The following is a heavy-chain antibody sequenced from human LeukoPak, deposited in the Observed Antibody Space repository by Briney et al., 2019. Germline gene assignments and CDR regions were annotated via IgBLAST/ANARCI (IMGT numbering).Heavy chain of an antibody. D-gene: IGHD3-22*01. V-gene: IGHV3-23*01. CDR1: GFTFSSYA. CDR3: AKAETLIVVVITLDY. CDR2: ISGSGGST. J-gene: IGHJ4*02. Sequence: GGSLRLSCAASGFTFSSYAMSWVRQAPGKGLEWVSVISGSGGSTYYADSVKGRFTISRDNSKNTLYLQMNSLRAEDTAVYYCAKAETLIVVVITLDYWGQGTLVTVSS.